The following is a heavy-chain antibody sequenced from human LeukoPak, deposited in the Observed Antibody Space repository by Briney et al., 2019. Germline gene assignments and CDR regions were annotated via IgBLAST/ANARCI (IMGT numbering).Heavy chain of an antibody. Sequence: GGSLRLSCAASGFTFSSYAMSWVRQAPGRGLKWVSTINDNGADTYYADSVKGRFTISRDNSYNTVSLQMNSLRDEDTGVYYCAKGLRTGVGPYMGYHYYMDVWGKGATVTVSS. D-gene: IGHD3-16*01. CDR2: INDNGADT. CDR1: GFTFSSYA. CDR3: AKGLRTGVGPYMGYHYYMDV. V-gene: IGHV3-23*01. J-gene: IGHJ6*03.